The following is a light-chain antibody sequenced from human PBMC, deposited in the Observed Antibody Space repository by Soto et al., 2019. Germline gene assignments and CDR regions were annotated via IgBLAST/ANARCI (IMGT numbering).Light chain of an antibody. CDR2: EGN. Sequence: QSVLTQPASVAGSPGQAITISWTGTSGDVDCQYVAWYQQHPNKAPTVLIYEGNNRPSGVSDRFSGSKSGNTASLTISRLQAEDEADYYCSSHTPNITLFGGGTKVTVL. V-gene: IGLV2-14*03. CDR1: SGDVDCQY. J-gene: IGLJ2*01. CDR3: SSHTPNITL.